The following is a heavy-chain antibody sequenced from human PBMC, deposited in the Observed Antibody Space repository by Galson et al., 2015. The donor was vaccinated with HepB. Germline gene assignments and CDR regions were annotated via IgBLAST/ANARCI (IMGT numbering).Heavy chain of an antibody. Sequence: SLRLSCAASGFTFSSYCMNWVRQAPGKGLEWVSTISRNISYINYADSVKGRFTISRDNAKNSLYLQMNSLRDEDTAVYYCARAWHSSRWYAAYFDYWGQATLVTVSS. CDR1: GFTFSSYC. V-gene: IGHV3-21*01. J-gene: IGHJ4*02. CDR3: ARAWHSSRWYAAYFDY. CDR2: ISRNISYI. D-gene: IGHD6-13*01.